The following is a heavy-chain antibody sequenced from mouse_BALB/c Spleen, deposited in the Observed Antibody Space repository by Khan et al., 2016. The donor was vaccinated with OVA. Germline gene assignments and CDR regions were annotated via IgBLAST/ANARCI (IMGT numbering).Heavy chain of an antibody. V-gene: IGHV5-6-4*01. CDR1: GFSFTTYT. CDR2: INSGSTYT. Sequence: EVELVESGGGLVRPGGSLKLSCAASGFSFTTYTMSWVRQTPERRLEWVATINSGSTYTYYPDSVTGRFTISSDNAKNTLNLHMSSMKSEATAMYYCTRDGNYAHWYFDVWGAGTTVTVSS. D-gene: IGHD2-1*01. J-gene: IGHJ1*01. CDR3: TRDGNYAHWYFDV.